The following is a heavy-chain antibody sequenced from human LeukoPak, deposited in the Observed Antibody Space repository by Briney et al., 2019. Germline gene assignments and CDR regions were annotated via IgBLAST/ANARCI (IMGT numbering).Heavy chain of an antibody. V-gene: IGHV7-4-1*02. D-gene: IGHD2-15*01. J-gene: IGHJ6*02. CDR2: INTNTGNP. Sequence: ASVKVSCKASGYTFTSYAMNWVRQAPGQGLEWMGWINTNTGNPTYAQGFTGRFVFSLDTSVSTAYLQISSLKAEDTAVYYCVLGYCSGGSCGNPYYYGMDVWGQGTTVTVSS. CDR1: GYTFTSYA. CDR3: VLGYCSGGSCGNPYYYGMDV.